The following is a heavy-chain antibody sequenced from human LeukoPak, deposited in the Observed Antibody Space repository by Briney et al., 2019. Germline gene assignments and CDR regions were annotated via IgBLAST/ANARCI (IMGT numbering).Heavy chain of an antibody. V-gene: IGHV3-21*01. Sequence: GGSLRLSCAASGFAFSSYSMNWVRQAPGKGLEWVSSISSSSSYIYYADSVKGRFTISRDNAKNSLYLQMNSLRAEDTAVYYCAGYCSGGSCYSEDLDYYGMDVWGQGTTVTVSS. CDR1: GFAFSSYS. D-gene: IGHD2-15*01. CDR2: ISSSSSYI. J-gene: IGHJ6*02. CDR3: AGYCSGGSCYSEDLDYYGMDV.